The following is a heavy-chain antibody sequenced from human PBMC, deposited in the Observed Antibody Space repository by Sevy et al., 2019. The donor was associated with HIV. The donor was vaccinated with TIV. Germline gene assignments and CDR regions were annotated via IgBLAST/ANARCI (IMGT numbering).Heavy chain of an antibody. V-gene: IGHV1-2*02. CDR2: AGPKNGDT. J-gene: IGHJ4*02. Sequence: GESLKISCKAATYMINSYFFHWVRQAPGQGLEWMGWAGPKNGDTKVPQKFEGRVTLTRDTSTHTTYMELRGLRSDDTAVYFCATSHRRGYYDMSAGGYRVGVFDYWGQGTLVTVSS. CDR3: ATSHRRGYYDMSAGGYRVGVFDY. D-gene: IGHD3-9*01. CDR1: TYMINSYF.